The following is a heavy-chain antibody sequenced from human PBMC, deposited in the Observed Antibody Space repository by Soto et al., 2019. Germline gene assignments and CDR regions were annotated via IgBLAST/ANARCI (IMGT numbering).Heavy chain of an antibody. Sequence: QITLKESGPTLVKPTQTLTLTCTFSGFSLSTSRVGVGWIRQPPRKALEWLALIYWDDDKRYSPSLKTRLTLXXNXSXXLVVLTTTNMDPVDTATYYCAHRRWVAGTHWSFDLWGRGTLVTVSS. D-gene: IGHD6-19*01. V-gene: IGHV2-5*02. CDR1: GFSLSTSRVG. CDR3: AHRRWVAGTHWSFDL. J-gene: IGHJ2*01. CDR2: IYWDDDK.